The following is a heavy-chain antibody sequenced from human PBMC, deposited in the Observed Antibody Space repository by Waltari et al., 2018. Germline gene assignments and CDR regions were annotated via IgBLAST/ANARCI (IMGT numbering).Heavy chain of an antibody. CDR3: VRDRGGLTHFDWFLSV. J-gene: IGHJ3*01. D-gene: IGHD3-9*01. V-gene: IGHV4-59*11. Sequence: QVHLQESGPGLVKPSETLSLTCTVSGGTITGHHWGWVRQPPGMGLEWIGYMYYTGRVNFTPSVRSRITMSVDTSKNRFFLNLSSVTAADTAMYYGVRDRGGLTHFDWFLSVGGQGKMVLVSS. CDR1: GGTITGHH. CDR2: MYYTGRV.